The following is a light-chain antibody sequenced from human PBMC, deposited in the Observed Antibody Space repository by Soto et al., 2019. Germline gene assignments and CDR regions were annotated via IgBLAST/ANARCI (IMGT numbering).Light chain of an antibody. CDR3: QQRSNWPPLI. Sequence: EIVLTQSPATLSLSPGERATLSCRASQSVSSYLAWYQQKPGQAPRLLIYDASNRATGIPARLSGSGSGTDFTLTISSLEPEDFAVYYCQQRSNWPPLIFGGGTKVEIK. V-gene: IGKV3-11*01. CDR2: DAS. J-gene: IGKJ4*01. CDR1: QSVSSY.